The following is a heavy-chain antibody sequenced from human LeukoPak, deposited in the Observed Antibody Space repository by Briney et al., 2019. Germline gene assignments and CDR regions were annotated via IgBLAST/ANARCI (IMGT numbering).Heavy chain of an antibody. V-gene: IGHV3-74*01. CDR3: ATDDYRGLGY. Sequence: GGSLRLSCAASGFNFRNYWMHWVRQTPGKGLVWVSHIIQDGTGTFYADSVKGRFTISRDNAKNTLYLQMNNLRAEDTAVYYCATDDYRGLGYWGQGTLVTVSS. J-gene: IGHJ4*02. CDR2: IIQDGTGT. CDR1: GFNFRNYW. D-gene: IGHD3-16*01.